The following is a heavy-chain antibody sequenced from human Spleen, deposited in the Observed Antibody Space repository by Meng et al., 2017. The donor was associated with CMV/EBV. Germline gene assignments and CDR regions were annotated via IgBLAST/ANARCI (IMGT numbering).Heavy chain of an antibody. V-gene: IGHV3-11*01. CDR3: ARVDYDSILYFDY. D-gene: IGHD3-22*01. Sequence: CSPSGFTFSDYYMSWIRQAPGKGLEWVSYITSSDTIYYADSVKGRFTISRDNAKNSLYLQMNSLRAEDTAVYYCARVDYDSILYFDYWGQGTLVTVSS. CDR1: GFTFSDYY. CDR2: ITSSDTI. J-gene: IGHJ4*02.